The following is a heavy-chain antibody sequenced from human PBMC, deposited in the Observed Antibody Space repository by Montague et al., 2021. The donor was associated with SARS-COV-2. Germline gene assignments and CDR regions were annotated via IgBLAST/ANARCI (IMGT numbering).Heavy chain of an antibody. CDR2: ISDGGTST. J-gene: IGHJ4*02. CDR3: AKDLETSGWYTFFFDS. D-gene: IGHD6-19*01. V-gene: IGHV3-23*01. CDR1: GFPFDSHA. Sequence: SRSPSFSGSGFPFDSHAMSWVRQAPGKGLEWVAGISDGGTSTYYADSVKGRLIISRDNSKSTLYLQIHSLRAEDMAVYYCAKDLETSGWYTFFFDSWGQGTLVTVSS.